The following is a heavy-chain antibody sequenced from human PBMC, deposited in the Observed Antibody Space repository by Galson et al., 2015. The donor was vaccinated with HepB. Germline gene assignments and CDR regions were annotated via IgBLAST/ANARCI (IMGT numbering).Heavy chain of an antibody. Sequence: QSGAEVKKPGESLRISCKGSGYSFTSYWISWVRQMPGKGLEWMGRIDPSDSYTNYSPSFQGHVTISADKSISTAYLQWSSLKASDTAMYYCARHLGQHDYSNPYYYYYGMDVWGQGTTVTVSS. D-gene: IGHD4-11*01. CDR1: GYSFTSYW. CDR3: ARHLGQHDYSNPYYYYYGMDV. V-gene: IGHV5-10-1*01. CDR2: IDPSDSYT. J-gene: IGHJ6*02.